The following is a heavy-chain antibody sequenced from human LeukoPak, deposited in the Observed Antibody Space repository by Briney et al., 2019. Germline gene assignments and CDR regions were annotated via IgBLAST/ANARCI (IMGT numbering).Heavy chain of an antibody. V-gene: IGHV3-49*04. J-gene: IGHJ4*02. CDR3: TRVGLTMVRGVIIPNFDY. CDR1: GFTFGDYA. Sequence: PGRSLRLSCTASGFTFGDYAMSWVRQAPGKGLEWVGFIRSKAYGGTTEYAASVKGRFTISRDDSKSIAYLQMNSLKTEDTAVYYCTRVGLTMVRGVIIPNFDYWGQGTLVTVSS. D-gene: IGHD3-10*01. CDR2: IRSKAYGGTT.